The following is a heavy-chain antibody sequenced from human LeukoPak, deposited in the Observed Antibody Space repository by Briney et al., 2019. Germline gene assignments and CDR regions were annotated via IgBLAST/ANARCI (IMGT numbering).Heavy chain of an antibody. CDR2: INHSGST. CDR3: ARGGKWLRPFDY. J-gene: IGHJ4*02. CDR1: GGSFGGYY. Sequence: KPSETLSLTCAVYGGSFGGYYWSWTRQPPGKGLEWIGEINHSGSTNYNPSLKSRVTISVDTSKNQFSLKLSSVTAADTAVYYCARGGKWLRPFDYWGQGTLVTVSS. V-gene: IGHV4-34*01. D-gene: IGHD5-12*01.